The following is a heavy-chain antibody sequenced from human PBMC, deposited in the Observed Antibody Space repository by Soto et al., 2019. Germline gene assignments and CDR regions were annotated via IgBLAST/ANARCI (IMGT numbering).Heavy chain of an antibody. CDR3: ARDLNGGMDV. J-gene: IGHJ6*01. CDR2: IYHSGST. CDR1: GYSISSGYY. D-gene: IGHD1-1*01. V-gene: IGHV4-38-2*02. Sequence: KTSETLSLTCAVSGYSISSGYYWGWIRQPPGKGLEWIGSIYHSGSTYYNPSLKSRVTISVVTLKYQFSLKLSSVPAADSAGYCCARDLNGGMDVCAEGTTVTVSS.